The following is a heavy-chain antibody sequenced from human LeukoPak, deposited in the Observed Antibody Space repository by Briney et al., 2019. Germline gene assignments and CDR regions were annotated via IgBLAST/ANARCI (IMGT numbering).Heavy chain of an antibody. CDR3: ARAQGYSSSWYFDY. V-gene: IGHV1-18*01. Sequence: ASVKVSCKASGYTFSTYGISWVRQAPGQGLEWMGWISVDNGNTNYAQKFQGRVNMTTDTSTSTAYMELSSLRSEDTAVYYCARAQGYSSSWYFDYWGQGTLVTVSS. CDR1: GYTFSTYG. D-gene: IGHD6-13*01. J-gene: IGHJ4*02. CDR2: ISVDNGNT.